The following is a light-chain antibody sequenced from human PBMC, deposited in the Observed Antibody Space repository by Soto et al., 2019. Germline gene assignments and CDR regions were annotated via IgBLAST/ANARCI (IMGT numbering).Light chain of an antibody. CDR1: QTVSNSY. J-gene: IGKJ1*01. CDR3: QQYGRSPWT. CDR2: GTS. Sequence: ETVLTQSPGSLSLSLGDRATLSCRASQTVSNSYLAWYQQKPGQAPRLLIYGTSSRATGIPDRFSGSGSGTDFTLTINRLEPEDFGVYYCQQYGRSPWTFGQGTKVDIK. V-gene: IGKV3-20*01.